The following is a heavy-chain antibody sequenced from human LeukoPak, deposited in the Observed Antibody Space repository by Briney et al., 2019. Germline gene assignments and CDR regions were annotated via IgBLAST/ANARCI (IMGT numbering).Heavy chain of an antibody. Sequence: PGGSLRLSCAASGCTFSSYSMNWVRQAPGKGLEWVSSISSSSSYIYYADSVKGRFTISRDNAKNSLYLQMNSLRAEDTAVYYCERDYKGSSGWYSGYWGQGTLVTVSS. CDR3: ERDYKGSSGWYSGY. V-gene: IGHV3-21*01. CDR2: ISSSSSYI. CDR1: GCTFSSYS. D-gene: IGHD6-19*01. J-gene: IGHJ4*02.